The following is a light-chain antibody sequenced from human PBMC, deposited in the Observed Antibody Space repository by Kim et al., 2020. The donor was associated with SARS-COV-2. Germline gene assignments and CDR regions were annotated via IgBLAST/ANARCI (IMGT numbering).Light chain of an antibody. J-gene: IGKJ5*01. V-gene: IGKV3-20*01. CDR2: GAS. CDR1: QSVSSSY. CDR3: QQYSRSST. Sequence: EIVLTQSPGTLSLSPGERATLSCRASQSVSSSYLAWYQQKPGQAPRLLIYGASSRATGIPDRFSGSGSGTDFTLTISRLEPEDFAVYYCQQYSRSSTFGQGTRLEIK.